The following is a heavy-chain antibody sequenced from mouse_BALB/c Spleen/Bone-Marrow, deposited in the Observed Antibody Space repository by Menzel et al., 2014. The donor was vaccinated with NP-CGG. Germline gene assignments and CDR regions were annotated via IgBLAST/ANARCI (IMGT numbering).Heavy chain of an antibody. Sequence: QVQLKESGPGLVSPSQLLSIPCTVSGFSLTSYGVHWVRQPPGKGLEWLGVIWADGSTNYNSALMSRLSISKDNSKSQVFLKMNSLQTDDTAMYYCARDYDYVSWFAYWGQGTLVTVSA. J-gene: IGHJ3*01. D-gene: IGHD2-4*01. CDR2: IWADGST. CDR1: GFSLTSYG. V-gene: IGHV2-9*02. CDR3: ARDYDYVSWFAY.